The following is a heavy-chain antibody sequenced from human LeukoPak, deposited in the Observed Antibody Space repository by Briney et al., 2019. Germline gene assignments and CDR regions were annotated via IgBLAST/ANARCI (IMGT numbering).Heavy chain of an antibody. J-gene: IGHJ4*02. V-gene: IGHV3-20*04. Sequence: PGGSLRLSRAASGFTFDDYGMSWVRQAPGKGLEWVSGINWNGGSTGYADSVKGRFTISRDNAKNSLYLQMNSLRAEDTALYYCARDGYYYGSGEYYFDYWGQGTLVTVSS. CDR3: ARDGYYYGSGEYYFDY. CDR1: GFTFDDYG. D-gene: IGHD3-10*01. CDR2: INWNGGST.